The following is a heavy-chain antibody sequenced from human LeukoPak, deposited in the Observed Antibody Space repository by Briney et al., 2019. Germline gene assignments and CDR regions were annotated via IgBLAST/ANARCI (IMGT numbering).Heavy chain of an antibody. V-gene: IGHV1-18*01. D-gene: IGHD3-9*01. CDR3: ARVNSPYYNILTGYFY. CDR2: SSASNGNT. CDR1: GYTFTSFG. J-gene: IGHJ4*02. Sequence: GASVKVSCKASGYTFTSFGITWVRQAPGQGLEWVGRSSASNGNTKYAQKFQGRVAMTTDTSTSTAYMELSSLRSDDTAVYYCARVNSPYYNILTGYFYWGQGTLVTVSS.